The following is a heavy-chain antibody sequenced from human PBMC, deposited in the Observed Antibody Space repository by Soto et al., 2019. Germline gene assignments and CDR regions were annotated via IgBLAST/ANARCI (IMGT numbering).Heavy chain of an antibody. D-gene: IGHD3-22*01. J-gene: IGHJ4*02. V-gene: IGHV4-30-4*01. CDR2: IYHSGST. CDR3: ARANYFDSSGPFDY. Sequence: PSETLSLTCTVSGGSISSGDYYWSWIRQPPGKGLEWIGYIYHSGSTYYNPSLKSRVTLSVDTSRKQFSLKVSSVTAADTAVYYCARANYFDSSGPFDYWGPGTLVTVSS. CDR1: GGSISSGDYY.